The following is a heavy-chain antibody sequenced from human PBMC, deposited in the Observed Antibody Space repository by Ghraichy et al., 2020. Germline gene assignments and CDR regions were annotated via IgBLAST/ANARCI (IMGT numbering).Heavy chain of an antibody. CDR2: ISYDGRSK. Sequence: GGSLRLSCEASGFTFSNYALYWVRQAPGKGLEWVAVISYDGRSKYYGDSVRGRFTISRDNSKNTVYLEMNSLRVEDMAVYYCAKEIASRPTDYYYAMDVWGQGTTVTVSS. CDR1: GFTFSNYA. V-gene: IGHV3-30*04. D-gene: IGHD6-6*01. J-gene: IGHJ6*02. CDR3: AKEIASRPTDYYYAMDV.